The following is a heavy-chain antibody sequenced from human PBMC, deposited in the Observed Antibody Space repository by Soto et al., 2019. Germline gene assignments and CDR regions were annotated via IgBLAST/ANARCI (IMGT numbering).Heavy chain of an antibody. Sequence: EEQLVESGGGLVQPGGSLTLSCAASGFTFSKYGMNWVRQAPGKGLEWVAFISSSNSPTYHEDSVKGRFTISRDNANNSLYLQMNILRAEHTAVYYCARFRFLDLRSVEFIDYWGQGTLVTVSS. CDR3: ARFRFLDLRSVEFIDY. CDR2: ISSSNSPT. CDR1: GFTFSKYG. J-gene: IGHJ4*02. V-gene: IGHV3-48*01. D-gene: IGHD3-3*01.